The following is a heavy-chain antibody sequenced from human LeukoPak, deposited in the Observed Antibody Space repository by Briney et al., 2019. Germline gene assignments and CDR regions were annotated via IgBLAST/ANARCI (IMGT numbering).Heavy chain of an antibody. CDR1: GYTFTGYY. CDR3: ARDDVDREYQLPDY. D-gene: IGHD2-2*01. CDR2: INPNSGGT. Sequence: ASVKVSCKASGYTFTGYYMHWVRQAPGQGLEWMGWINPNSGGTNYAQKFQGWVTMTRDTSISTAYMELSRLRSDDTAVYYCARDDVDREYQLPDYWGQGTLVTVSS. J-gene: IGHJ4*02. V-gene: IGHV1-2*04.